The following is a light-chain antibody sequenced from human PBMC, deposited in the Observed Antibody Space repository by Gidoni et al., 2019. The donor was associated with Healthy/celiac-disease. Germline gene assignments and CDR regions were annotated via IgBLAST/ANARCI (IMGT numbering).Light chain of an antibody. J-gene: IGKJ2*01. CDR3: QQNYSTPYT. CDR2: AAS. CDR1: QSISSY. V-gene: IGKV1-39*01. Sequence: DIKMTQSPSSLSASVGDRVTITRRVSQSISSYLNWYQQNAGKAPKLLIYAASSLQSGVPSRFSGSGSGTDFTLTISSLQPEDFATYYCQQNYSTPYTFXXXTKLEIK.